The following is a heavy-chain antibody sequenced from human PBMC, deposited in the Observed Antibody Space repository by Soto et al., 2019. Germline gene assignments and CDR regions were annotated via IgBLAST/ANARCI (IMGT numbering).Heavy chain of an antibody. V-gene: IGHV3-23*01. J-gene: IGHJ4*02. D-gene: IGHD3-10*01. Sequence: PGGSLRLSCAASGFTFSSYAMSWVRQAPGKGLEWVSAISGSGGSTSYADSVKGRFTVSRDNSKNMVYLQMSSLRAEDTAVYYCACLAWFGDPVPPFDCWGQGTVVTVSS. CDR2: ISGSGGST. CDR1: GFTFSSYA. CDR3: ACLAWFGDPVPPFDC.